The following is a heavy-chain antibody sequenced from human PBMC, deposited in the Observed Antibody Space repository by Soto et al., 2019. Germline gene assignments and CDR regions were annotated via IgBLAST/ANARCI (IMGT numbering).Heavy chain of an antibody. CDR3: ARVLLGIAVGKNWFDP. J-gene: IGHJ5*02. D-gene: IGHD6-19*01. CDR1: GGSLSSYY. V-gene: IGHV4-59*01. Sequence: SETLSLTCTVSGGSLSSYYWSWIRQPPGKGLEWIGYIYYSGSTNYNPSLKSRVTISVDTSKNQFSLKLSSVTAADTAVYYCARVLLGIAVGKNWFDPWGQGTLVTVSS. CDR2: IYYSGST.